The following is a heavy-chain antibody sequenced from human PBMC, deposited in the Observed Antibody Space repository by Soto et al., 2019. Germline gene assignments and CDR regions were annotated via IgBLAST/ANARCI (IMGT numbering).Heavy chain of an antibody. CDR1: GFTFSNAW. CDR3: TTTSYCSGGSCFAADYYYYGMDV. D-gene: IGHD2-15*01. V-gene: IGHV3-15*01. CDR2: IRSKTDGGTT. J-gene: IGHJ6*02. Sequence: EVQLVESGGGLVKPGGSLRLSCAASGFTFSNAWMSWVRQAPGKGLEWVGRIRSKTDGGTTDYAAPVKGRFTISRDDSKNTLYLQMNSLKTEDTAVYYCTTTSYCSGGSCFAADYYYYGMDVWGQGTTVTVSS.